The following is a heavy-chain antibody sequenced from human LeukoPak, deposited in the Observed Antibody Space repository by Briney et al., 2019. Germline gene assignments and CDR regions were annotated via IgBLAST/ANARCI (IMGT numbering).Heavy chain of an antibody. Sequence: PGGSLRLSCAASGFTFDDYAMHWVRQAPGKGLEWVSGISWNSGSIGYADSVKGRFTISRDNAKNSLYLQMNSLRAEDTALYYCARDRSSGWSYGMDVWGQGTTVTVSS. V-gene: IGHV3-9*01. CDR2: ISWNSGSI. D-gene: IGHD6-19*01. CDR3: ARDRSSGWSYGMDV. CDR1: GFTFDDYA. J-gene: IGHJ6*02.